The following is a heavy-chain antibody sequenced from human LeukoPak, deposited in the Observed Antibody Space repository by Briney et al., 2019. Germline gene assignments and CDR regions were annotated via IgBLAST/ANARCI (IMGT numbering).Heavy chain of an antibody. J-gene: IGHJ4*02. D-gene: IGHD1-14*01. CDR2: IYYTGTI. Sequence: SETLSLTCAVSGASISRSTYYWGWTRQTPGKGLEWIASIYYTGTIVYNPSLESRVTMSVDMSKNHFPLKLRSVTAADTAVYYCARHEPRNSPFDYWGQGALVTVSS. CDR3: ARHEPRNSPFDY. V-gene: IGHV4-39*01. CDR1: GASISRSTYY.